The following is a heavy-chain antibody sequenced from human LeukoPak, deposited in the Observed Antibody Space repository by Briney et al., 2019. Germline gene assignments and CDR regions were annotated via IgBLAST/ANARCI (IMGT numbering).Heavy chain of an antibody. CDR3: ARNRVRFFDY. J-gene: IGHJ4*02. Sequence: PSETLSLTCTVSGGSISSSSYYWGWIRQPPGKGLEWIGSIYYSGSTYYNPSLKSRVTISVDTSKNQFSLKPSSVTAADTAVYHCARNRVRFFDYWGQGTLVTVSS. CDR2: IYYSGST. V-gene: IGHV4-39*01. D-gene: IGHD4-17*01. CDR1: GGSISSSSYY.